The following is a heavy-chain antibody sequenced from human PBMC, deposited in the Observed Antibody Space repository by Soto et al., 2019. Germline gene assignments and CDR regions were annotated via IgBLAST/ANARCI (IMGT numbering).Heavy chain of an antibody. V-gene: IGHV1-46*01. Sequence: QVQLVQSGAEVKRPGASVKVSCKASGYTFTNYYMHWVRQAPGQGLEWMGVIHYSSATPTYAETFQGRVTMARDTSTGTVYVELSSLTSEATAVYYCARGGPDLATIGGFTYWGEGTLVTVSS. CDR1: GYTFTNYY. CDR3: ARGGPDLATIGGFTY. J-gene: IGHJ4*02. CDR2: IHYSSATP. D-gene: IGHD3-16*01.